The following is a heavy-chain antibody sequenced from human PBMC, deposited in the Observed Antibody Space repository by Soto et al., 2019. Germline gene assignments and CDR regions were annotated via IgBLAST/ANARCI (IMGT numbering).Heavy chain of an antibody. V-gene: IGHV1-69*01. Sequence: QVQLVQSGAEVKKPGSSVTVSCKPSGGTFSGFAFTWVRQAPGQGLEWLGGFIPLFGPANYARKFQGRLTIIADESTSTASMERSRLTSDDTAVYFWGSLSRLGFSGIENWGQGALVTVSS. CDR2: FIPLFGPA. J-gene: IGHJ4*02. CDR1: GGTFSGFA. D-gene: IGHD6-13*01. CDR3: GSLSRLGFSGIEN.